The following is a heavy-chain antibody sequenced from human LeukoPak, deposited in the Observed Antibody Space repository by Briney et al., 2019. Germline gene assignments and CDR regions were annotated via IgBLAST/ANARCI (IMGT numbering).Heavy chain of an antibody. CDR1: GFTLSSYW. CDR2: IKQDGSEK. CDR3: ARALYASSSWHTFDI. Sequence: PGGSLRLSCPASGFTLSSYWMSWVRQAPGNGLEWVANIKQDGSEKYYVDSVKGRFTISRDNAKNSLHLQMNSLRADDTAFYYCARALYASSSWHTFDIWGQGTMVTVSS. V-gene: IGHV3-7*03. D-gene: IGHD6-13*01. J-gene: IGHJ3*02.